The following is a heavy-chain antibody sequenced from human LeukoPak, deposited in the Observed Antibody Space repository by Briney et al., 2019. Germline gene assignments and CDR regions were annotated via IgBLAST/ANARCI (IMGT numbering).Heavy chain of an antibody. D-gene: IGHD2-2*01. CDR2: IYPGDSDN. CDR3: AATYCSSTSCRDAFDI. V-gene: IGHV5-51*01. CDR1: GYSFTSYW. J-gene: IGHJ3*02. Sequence: GESLKISCKGSGYSFTSYWIGWVRQMPGKGPEWIGIIYPGDSDNRFSPSFQGQVTISADKSISTAYLQWSSLKASDPAMYYCAATYCSSTSCRDAFDIWGQETRVSVSS.